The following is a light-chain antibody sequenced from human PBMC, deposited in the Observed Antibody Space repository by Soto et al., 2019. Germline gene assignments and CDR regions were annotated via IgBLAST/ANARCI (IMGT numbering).Light chain of an antibody. CDR2: DNN. CDR1: SSNIGRDP. CDR3: AGWDGSLRGFV. V-gene: IGLV1-44*01. Sequence: QSVLTQPPSASGTPGQRVTISCSGSSSNIGRDPVNWYQELPGTAPKLLLYDNNQRPSGVPDRFSGSKSGTSASLAISGLQSEDEADYFCAGWDGSLRGFVFGTGTKVTVL. J-gene: IGLJ1*01.